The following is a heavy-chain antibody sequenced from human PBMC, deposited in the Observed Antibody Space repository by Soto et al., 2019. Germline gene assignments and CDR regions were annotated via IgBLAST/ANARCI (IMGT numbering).Heavy chain of an antibody. Sequence: QVQLVQSGTEVKKPGASVRVSCKASGYTFTDYYIHWVRQAPGRGLEWMGWMKTYGGGTNYAQKFEGCVTITRDTSINTAYLELNALTSDDTAIYYCARDIYMAAAGTAYDYWGQGTLVTVSS. J-gene: IGHJ4*02. CDR3: ARDIYMAAAGTAYDY. CDR1: GYTFTDYY. D-gene: IGHD6-13*01. CDR2: MKTYGGGT. V-gene: IGHV1-2*04.